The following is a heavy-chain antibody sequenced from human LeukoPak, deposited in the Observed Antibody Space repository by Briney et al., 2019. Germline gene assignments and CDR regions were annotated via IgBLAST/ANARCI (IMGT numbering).Heavy chain of an antibody. V-gene: IGHV3-21*01. CDR3: SKDLSWSDP. Sequence: NPGRSLRLSCEVSGFTFSDYAMHWVRQAPGKGLEWVSSISSGCSNIYYADSMKGRFTVTRDNAKNSLYLQMNSLRAEDTAVYYCSKDLSWSDPWGQGTLVTVSS. D-gene: IGHD2/OR15-2a*01. CDR1: GFTFSDYA. J-gene: IGHJ5*02. CDR2: ISSGCSNI.